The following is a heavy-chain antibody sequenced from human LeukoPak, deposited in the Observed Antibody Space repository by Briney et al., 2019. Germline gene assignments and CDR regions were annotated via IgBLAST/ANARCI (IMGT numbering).Heavy chain of an antibody. D-gene: IGHD5-24*01. J-gene: IGHJ2*01. CDR2: ISYDGSNK. CDR1: GFTFSSYG. V-gene: IGHV3-30*18. CDR3: AKNPRRRDGYNAYWYFDV. Sequence: GRSLRLSCAASGFTFSSYGMHWVRQAPGKGLEWVAVISYDGSNKYYADSVKGRFTISRDNSKNTLYLQMNSLRAEDTALYYCAKNPRRRDGYNAYWYFDVWGRGTLVTVSS.